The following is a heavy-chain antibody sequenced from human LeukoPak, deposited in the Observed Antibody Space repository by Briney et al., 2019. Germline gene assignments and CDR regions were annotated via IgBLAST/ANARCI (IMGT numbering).Heavy chain of an antibody. CDR2: ISGSGGST. J-gene: IGHJ4*02. CDR1: GFTFSSYA. V-gene: IGHV3-23*01. CDR3: AKDLRLDCSSTCCYLLDY. Sequence: GGSLRLSCAASGFTFSSYAMSWVRQAPGKGLEWVSAISGSGGSTYYADSVKGRFTISRDNSKNTLYLQMNSLRAEDTAVYYCAKDLRLDCSSTCCYLLDYWGQGTLVTVSS. D-gene: IGHD2-2*01.